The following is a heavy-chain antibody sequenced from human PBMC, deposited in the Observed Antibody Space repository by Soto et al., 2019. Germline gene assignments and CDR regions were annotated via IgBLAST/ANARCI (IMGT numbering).Heavy chain of an antibody. CDR1: GASISSGDYY. Sequence: SETLSLTCNVSGASISSGDYYWRWIRQPPGKGLEWIGYIYFSESTSYNPSLKSRVTISGDKSKNQFSLRLTSVTAADTAVYYCAKANYYYGMDVWGQGTTVTVSS. CDR2: IYFSEST. CDR3: AKANYYYGMDV. J-gene: IGHJ6*02. V-gene: IGHV4-30-4*01. D-gene: IGHD2-8*01.